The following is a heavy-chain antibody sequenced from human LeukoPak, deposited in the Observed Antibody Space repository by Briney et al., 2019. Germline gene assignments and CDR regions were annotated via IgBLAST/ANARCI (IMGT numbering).Heavy chain of an antibody. CDR3: ARIGLDYYMDV. CDR1: GFSISSGYY. Sequence: SETLSLTCTVSGFSISSGYYWGWIRQPPGKGLVWIGRIYTSGSTNYNPSLKSRVTMSVDTSKNQFSLKLSSVTAADTAVYYCARIGLDYYMDVWGKGTTVTVSS. CDR2: IYTSGST. J-gene: IGHJ6*03. V-gene: IGHV4-4*07.